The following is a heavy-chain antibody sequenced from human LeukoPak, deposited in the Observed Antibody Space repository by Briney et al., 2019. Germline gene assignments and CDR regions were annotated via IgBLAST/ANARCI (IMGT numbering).Heavy chain of an antibody. CDR2: IYLSGST. Sequence: SETLSLTCTVSGYSISSGFYWGWIRQPPGKGLEWIGSIYLSGSTFYNPSLKSRVTISVDTSKNQVSLKLRSVTAADTAVYYCARGDSGWYLGLGFDYWGQGTLVTVSS. V-gene: IGHV4-38-2*02. CDR3: ARGDSGWYLGLGFDY. CDR1: GYSISSGFY. D-gene: IGHD6-19*01. J-gene: IGHJ4*02.